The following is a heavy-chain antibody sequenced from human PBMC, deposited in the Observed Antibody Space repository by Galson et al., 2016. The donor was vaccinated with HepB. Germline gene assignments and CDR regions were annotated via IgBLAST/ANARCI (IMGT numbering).Heavy chain of an antibody. J-gene: IGHJ4*02. CDR3: VRDPISSGYSHYYFDA. CDR2: ISSSSNDI. Sequence: SLRLSCAASGFPLSGNAMNWVRPAPGKGLEWISFISSSSNDIYYADSVTGRFTISRDNHLNSAYLQMYSLQHEDTAVYYCVRDPISSGYSHYYFDAWGQGTLVTVSS. V-gene: IGHV3-48*02. CDR1: GFPLSGNA. D-gene: IGHD3-22*01.